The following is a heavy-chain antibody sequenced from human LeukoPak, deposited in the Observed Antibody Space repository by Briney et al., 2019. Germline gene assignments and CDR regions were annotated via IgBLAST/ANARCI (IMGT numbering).Heavy chain of an antibody. V-gene: IGHV1-46*01. Sequence: GASVKVSCKAPGYTFTSYYMHWVRQAPGQGLEWMGIINPSGGSTSYAQKFQGRVTMTRDTSTSTVYMELSSLRSEDTAVYYCARDGSGYYYDSSVHYGMEYYGMDVWGQGTTVTVSS. J-gene: IGHJ6*02. D-gene: IGHD3-22*01. CDR2: INPSGGST. CDR3: ARDGSGYYYDSSVHYGMEYYGMDV. CDR1: GYTFTSYY.